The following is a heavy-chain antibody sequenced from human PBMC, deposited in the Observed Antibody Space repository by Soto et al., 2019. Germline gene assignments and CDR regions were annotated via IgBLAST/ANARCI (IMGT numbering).Heavy chain of an antibody. CDR2: ISSSSSTI. Sequence: GGSLRLSCAASGFTFSSYSMNWVRQAPGKGLEWVSYISSSSSTIYYADSVKGRFTISRDNAKNSLYLQMNSLRAEDTAVYYCAGFVDTAMAYFDYWGQGTLVTVSS. V-gene: IGHV3-48*01. D-gene: IGHD5-18*01. J-gene: IGHJ4*02. CDR3: AGFVDTAMAYFDY. CDR1: GFTFSSYS.